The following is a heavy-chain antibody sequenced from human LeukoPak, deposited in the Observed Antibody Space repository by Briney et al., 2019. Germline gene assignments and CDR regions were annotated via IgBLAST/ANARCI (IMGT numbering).Heavy chain of an antibody. CDR1: GFTFSIYA. Sequence: PGGSLRLSCAASGFTFSIYAMSWVRRAPGKGLGWVSAIGGRTDTTYYADSVKGRFTISRDNSKNTLFLQMNSLRAEDTAVYYCATEGGPPIERYWGQGTLVTVSS. CDR3: ATEGGPPIERY. CDR2: IGGRTDTT. V-gene: IGHV3-23*01. D-gene: IGHD2-15*01. J-gene: IGHJ4*02.